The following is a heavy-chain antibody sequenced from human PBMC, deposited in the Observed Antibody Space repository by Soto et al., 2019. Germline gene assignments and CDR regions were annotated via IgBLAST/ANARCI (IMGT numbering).Heavy chain of an antibody. CDR3: ARNFGIAVAGSPFDY. Sequence: GASVKVSCKASGYTFTSYGISWVRQAPGQGLEWMGWISAYNGNTNYAQKLQGRVTMTTDTSTSTAYMELRSLRSDDTAVYYCARNFGIAVAGSPFDYWGQGTLVTVSS. CDR2: ISAYNGNT. J-gene: IGHJ4*02. V-gene: IGHV1-18*01. D-gene: IGHD6-19*01. CDR1: GYTFTSYG.